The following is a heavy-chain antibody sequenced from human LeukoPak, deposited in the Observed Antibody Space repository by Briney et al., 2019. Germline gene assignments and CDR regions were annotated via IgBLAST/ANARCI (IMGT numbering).Heavy chain of an antibody. V-gene: IGHV4-59*11. J-gene: IGHJ5*02. CDR2: IHYSGTT. CDR1: GGAISSRY. D-gene: IGHD2-15*01. Sequence: PSETLSLTCIVSGGAISSRYWNWIRQPPGKRLEWIGYIHYSGTTNYNPSLKSRVTISIDASKNQFSLKLSSVTAADTAVYYCAGGVEAAWDNCFDPWGQGTLVTVSS. CDR3: AGGVEAAWDNCFDP.